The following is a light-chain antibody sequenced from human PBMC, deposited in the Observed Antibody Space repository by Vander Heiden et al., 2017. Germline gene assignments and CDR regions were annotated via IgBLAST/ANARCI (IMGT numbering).Light chain of an antibody. CDR2: KAS. J-gene: IGKJ2*01. CDR1: QSISIW. V-gene: IGKV1-5*03. Sequence: DIQMTQSPSTLSASAGDRVTITCRASQSISIWLAWYQQKPGKAPNLLIYKASSLESGVPSRFSGSGSGTEFTLTIRSLQPDDFATYYCQHYNNFPYTFGQGTKLETK. CDR3: QHYNNFPYT.